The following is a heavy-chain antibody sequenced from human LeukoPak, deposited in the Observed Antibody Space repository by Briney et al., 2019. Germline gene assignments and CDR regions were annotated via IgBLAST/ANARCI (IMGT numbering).Heavy chain of an antibody. CDR1: GVSFCGYY. V-gene: IGHV4-34*01. CDR2: INHSRST. Sequence: ASETLSLTRAVYGVSFCGYYWSWIRQPPGKGREWMGEINHSRSTSYNTSLKSRVTISVDTSKNQFSLKLSSVTAADTAVCYGARSRRYNWNYRQQYFDYWGQGTLVTVSS. D-gene: IGHD1-7*01. J-gene: IGHJ4*02. CDR3: ARSRRYNWNYRQQYFDY.